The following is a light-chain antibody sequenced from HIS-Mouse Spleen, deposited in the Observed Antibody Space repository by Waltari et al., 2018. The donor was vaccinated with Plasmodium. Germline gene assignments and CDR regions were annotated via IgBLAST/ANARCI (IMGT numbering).Light chain of an antibody. V-gene: IGKV1-8*01. Sequence: AIRMTQSPSSLSASTGDRVTITCRASQGISSYLAWYQQKPGKAPKILIYAASTLQSGVPSRFSDSGSGTDFTLTISCLQSEDFATYYCQQYYSYPLTFGGGTKVEIK. CDR1: QGISSY. CDR2: AAS. J-gene: IGKJ4*01. CDR3: QQYYSYPLT.